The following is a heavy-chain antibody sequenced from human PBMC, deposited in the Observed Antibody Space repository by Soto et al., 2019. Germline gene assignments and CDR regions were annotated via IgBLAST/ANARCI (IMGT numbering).Heavy chain of an antibody. CDR2: IDSTGSVK. CDR3: TTSQCGGARCYKGTWYHYGMKV. Sequence: QVQLVESGGGLVRPGESLRLSCAGSGFSFSDHYMSWIRQAPGKGPEWISFIDSTGSVKYYADSVKGRFTISRDNAKNSMYLQMNSLRAEDAAIYYCTTSQCGGARCYKGTWYHYGMKVWGQGTTVIVSS. V-gene: IGHV3-11*01. J-gene: IGHJ6*02. CDR1: GFSFSDHY. D-gene: IGHD2-21*01.